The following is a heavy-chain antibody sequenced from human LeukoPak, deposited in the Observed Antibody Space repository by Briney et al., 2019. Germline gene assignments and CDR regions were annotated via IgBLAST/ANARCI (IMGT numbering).Heavy chain of an antibody. V-gene: IGHV4-39*01. CDR2: VYYSGST. J-gene: IGHJ4*02. CDR1: GGSISSNSYY. CDR3: AKGVPAGGYFDY. Sequence: NPSETLSLTCTVSGGSISSNSYYWGWIRQPPGKGLEWIGDVYYSGSTYYNPSLKSRVTISVDTSKNQFSLKLSSVTAADTAVYYCAKGVPAGGYFDYWGQGTLVTVSS. D-gene: IGHD2-2*01.